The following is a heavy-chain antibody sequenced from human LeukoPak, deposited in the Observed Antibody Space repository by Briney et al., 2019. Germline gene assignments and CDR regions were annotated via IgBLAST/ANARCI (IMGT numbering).Heavy chain of an antibody. Sequence: GGSLRLSCAASGFTFTTFWMTWVRQAPGKGLEWVANISPDGSDKYYVDSVKGRFTISRDNAKDSLFLQMNSLRADDTAMYFCTRVGVGGYWRQGTLVTVSS. D-gene: IGHD3-16*01. V-gene: IGHV3-7*01. CDR1: GFTFTTFW. CDR3: TRVGVGGY. CDR2: ISPDGSDK. J-gene: IGHJ4*02.